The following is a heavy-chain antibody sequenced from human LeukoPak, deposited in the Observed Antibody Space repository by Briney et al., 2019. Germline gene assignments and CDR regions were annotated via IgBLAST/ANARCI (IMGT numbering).Heavy chain of an antibody. Sequence: GGSLRLSCAASGFTFSSYSMNWVRQAPGKGLEWVSSISSSSSYIYYADSVRGRFTISRDNAKNSLYLQMNSLRAEDTAVYYCATRMIDIVVVPAARPPYWGQGTLVTVSS. D-gene: IGHD2-2*01. J-gene: IGHJ4*02. CDR3: ATRMIDIVVVPAARPPY. CDR2: ISSSSSYI. CDR1: GFTFSSYS. V-gene: IGHV3-21*01.